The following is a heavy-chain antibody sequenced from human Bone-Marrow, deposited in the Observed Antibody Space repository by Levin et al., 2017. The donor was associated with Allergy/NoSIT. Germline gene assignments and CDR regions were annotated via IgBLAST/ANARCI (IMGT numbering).Heavy chain of an antibody. CDR2: ISYDGGNK. Sequence: GGSLRLSCAASGFTFTTYAVHWVRQAPGKGLEWVAVISYDGGNKYYADSVKGRFTISRDNSKNTLYLQMNSLRAEDTAVYYCARDIGLGYCGGDCYPGYWGQGTRVTVSS. CDR3: ARDIGLGYCGGDCYPGY. J-gene: IGHJ4*02. CDR1: GFTFTTYA. D-gene: IGHD2-21*02. V-gene: IGHV3-30*04.